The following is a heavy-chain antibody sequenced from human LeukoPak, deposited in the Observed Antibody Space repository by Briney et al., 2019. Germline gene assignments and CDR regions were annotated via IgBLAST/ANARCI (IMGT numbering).Heavy chain of an antibody. CDR1: GGSISSGGSY. J-gene: IGHJ2*01. Sequence: SETLSLTCTVSGGSISSGGSYWGWIRQHPGKGLEWIGYINYSGSTYYNPSLKSRVTISIDTSKNQFSLKLSSVTAADTAVYYCARDTFYGGTIPRYFDLWGRGTLVTVSS. D-gene: IGHD4-23*01. V-gene: IGHV4-31*03. CDR3: ARDTFYGGTIPRYFDL. CDR2: INYSGST.